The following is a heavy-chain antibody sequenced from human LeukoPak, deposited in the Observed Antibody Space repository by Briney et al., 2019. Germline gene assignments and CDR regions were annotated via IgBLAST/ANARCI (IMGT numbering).Heavy chain of an antibody. J-gene: IGHJ3*02. D-gene: IGHD3-10*01. Sequence: DSVKVSCKASGYTFTVYHMHWVRQAPGQGLEWMGLLKTNSGASDSAQRFRGRVTMTRDTSITTVYMELTRLRSDDTAVYYCARDRGALDAFDIWGQGTMVTVSS. CDR3: ARDRGALDAFDI. V-gene: IGHV1-2*02. CDR1: GYTFTVYH. CDR2: LKTNSGAS.